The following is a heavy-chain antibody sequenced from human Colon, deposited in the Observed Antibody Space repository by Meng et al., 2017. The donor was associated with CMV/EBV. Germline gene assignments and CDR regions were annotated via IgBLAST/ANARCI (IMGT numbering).Heavy chain of an antibody. CDR1: GGSFSGYY. V-gene: IGHV4-34*01. CDR3: ARGLRPVY. J-gene: IGHJ4*02. CDR2: INHSGST. Sequence: TLSLTCAVYGGSFSGYYWSWIRQPPGKGLEWIGEINHSGSTNYNSSLKSRVTISVDTSKNQFSLTLSSVTAADTAVYYCARGLRPVYWGQGTLVTVSS.